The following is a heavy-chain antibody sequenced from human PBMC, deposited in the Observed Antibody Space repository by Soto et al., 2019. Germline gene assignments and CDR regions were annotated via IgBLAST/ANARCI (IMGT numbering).Heavy chain of an antibody. J-gene: IGHJ6*02. CDR1: GYTFTSCA. D-gene: IGHD6-19*01. V-gene: IGHV1-3*01. Sequence: ASVKVSCKASGYTFTSCAMHWVRQAPGQRLEWMGWINAGNGNTKYSQKFQGRVTITRDTSASTAYMELSSLRSEDTAVYYCARGEQWLVLDVAYGMDVWGQGTTVTVSS. CDR2: INAGNGNT. CDR3: ARGEQWLVLDVAYGMDV.